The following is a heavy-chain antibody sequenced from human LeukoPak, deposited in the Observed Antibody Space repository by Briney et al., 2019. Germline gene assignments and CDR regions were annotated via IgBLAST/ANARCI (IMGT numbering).Heavy chain of an antibody. D-gene: IGHD3-3*01. J-gene: IGHJ4*02. CDR3: AKGRVVRWPFDY. CDR2: ISGSGGST. CDR1: GFTFSSYA. Sequence: GGSLRLSCAASGFTFSSYAMSWVRQAPGKGLEWVSAISGSGGSTYYADSVKGRFTISRDNSKNTLYLLMNSLRAADTAVYYCAKGRVVRWPFDYWGQGTLVTVSS. V-gene: IGHV3-23*01.